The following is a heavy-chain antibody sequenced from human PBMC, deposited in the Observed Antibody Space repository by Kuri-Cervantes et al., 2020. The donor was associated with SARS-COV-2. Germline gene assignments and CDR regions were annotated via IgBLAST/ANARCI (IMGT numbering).Heavy chain of an antibody. CDR2: FDPGDGEI. J-gene: IGHJ4*02. CDR3: ATLGVWDY. Sequence: ASVKVSCKASGYTFTGYYMHWVRQAPGQGLEWMGGFDPGDGEIIYAQKFQGRVTMTEDTSTDTAYMDLSSLRSEDTAVYYCATLGVWDYWGQGTLVTVSS. CDR1: GYTFTGYY. V-gene: IGHV1-24*01. D-gene: IGHD2-21*01.